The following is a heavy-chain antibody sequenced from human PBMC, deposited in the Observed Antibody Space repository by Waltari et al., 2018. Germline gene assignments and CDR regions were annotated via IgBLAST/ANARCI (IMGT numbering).Heavy chain of an antibody. Sequence: EVQLVESGGGLVQTGGSLRLSCSASGFTFSSYWKHWVRQAPWKGLVGVSRINSDGSSTSNDDSVKGRFTISRDNAKNTLYLQMNSLRAEDTAVYYCARDPNRWSYWGGYYFDYWGQGTLVTVSS. CDR1: GFTFSSYW. V-gene: IGHV3-74*01. CDR2: INSDGSST. J-gene: IGHJ4*02. CDR3: ARDPNRWSYWGGYYFDY. D-gene: IGHD1-26*01.